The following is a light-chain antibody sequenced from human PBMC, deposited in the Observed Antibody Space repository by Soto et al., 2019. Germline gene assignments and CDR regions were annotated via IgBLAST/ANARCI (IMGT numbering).Light chain of an antibody. J-gene: IGLJ1*01. V-gene: IGLV2-14*01. CDR2: DVS. CDR3: SSYTSSSTYV. Sequence: QSALTQPASVSGSPGQSITISCTGTSSDVGGYNYVSWYQQHPGKAPKLMIYDVSNRPSGVSXRFSGSKSXNTAXLXXSGLQAEDEADYYCSSYTSSSTYVFGTGTKLTVL. CDR1: SSDVGGYNY.